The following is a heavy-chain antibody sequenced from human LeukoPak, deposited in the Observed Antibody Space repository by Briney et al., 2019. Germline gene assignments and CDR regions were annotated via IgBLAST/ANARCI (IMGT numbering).Heavy chain of an antibody. CDR1: GYTFTSYF. Sequence: ASVKVSCKASGYTFTSYFVHWVRQAPGQGLEWMGIINPSGGSTSYAQKFKGRVTMTRDTSTSTVYMELSRLRSEDTAVYYCARSEGYYGSGSYSDYWGQGTLVTVSS. V-gene: IGHV1-46*01. CDR2: INPSGGST. D-gene: IGHD3-10*01. J-gene: IGHJ4*02. CDR3: ARSEGYYGSGSYSDY.